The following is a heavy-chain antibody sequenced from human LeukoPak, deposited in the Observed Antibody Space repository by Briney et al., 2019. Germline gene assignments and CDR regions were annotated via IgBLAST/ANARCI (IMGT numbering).Heavy chain of an antibody. CDR1: GGTFSSYA. V-gene: IGHV1-69*05. J-gene: IGHJ4*02. D-gene: IGHD7-27*01. CDR2: IIPIFGTA. Sequence: SVKVSCKASGGTFSSYAISWVRQAPGQGLEWMGRIIPIFGTANYAQKFQGRVTITTDESTSTAYMEPSSLRSEDTAVYYCARDNNWGPTFDYWGQGTLVTVSS. CDR3: ARDNNWGPTFDY.